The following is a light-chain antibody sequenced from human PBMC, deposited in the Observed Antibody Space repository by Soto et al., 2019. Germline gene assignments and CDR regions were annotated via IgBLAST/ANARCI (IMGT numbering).Light chain of an antibody. Sequence: EIVLTQSPATLSMSPGESATLSCRASQSIGTSLAWYQHRPGQPPRLLIYDAFNRATGIPARFSGGGPGTDFTLTISSLEPEDFAVYYCQQRASWPPFTFGGGTKVDIK. CDR1: QSIGTS. CDR3: QQRASWPPFT. J-gene: IGKJ4*01. V-gene: IGKV3-11*01. CDR2: DAF.